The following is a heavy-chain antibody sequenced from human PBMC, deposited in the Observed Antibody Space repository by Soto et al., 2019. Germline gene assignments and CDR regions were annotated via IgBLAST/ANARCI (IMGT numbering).Heavy chain of an antibody. V-gene: IGHV3-23*01. Sequence: GGSLRLSCAASGFTFSSYAMSWVRQAPGKGLEWVSAISGSGGSTYYADSVKGRFTISRDNSKNTLYLQMNSLRAEDTAVYYCAKEFVVDRISAFLEPAEYFQHWGQGTLVTVSS. CDR3: AKEFVVDRISAFLEPAEYFQH. CDR1: GFTFSSYA. CDR2: ISGSGGST. D-gene: IGHD2-2*01. J-gene: IGHJ1*01.